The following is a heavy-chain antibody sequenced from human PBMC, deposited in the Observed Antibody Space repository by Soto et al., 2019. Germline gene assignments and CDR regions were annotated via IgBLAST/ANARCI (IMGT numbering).Heavy chain of an antibody. V-gene: IGHV3-23*01. CDR1: GFTFSSYA. CDR2: ISGSGGST. Sequence: EVQLLESGGGLVQPGGSLRLSCAASGFTFSSYAMSWVRQAPGKGLEWVSAISGSGGSTYSADSVKGRFTISRDNSKNTLYLQMNSLRAEDTAVYYCAKSTIFGVVINNWYFDLWGRGTLVTVSS. D-gene: IGHD3-3*01. J-gene: IGHJ2*01. CDR3: AKSTIFGVVINNWYFDL.